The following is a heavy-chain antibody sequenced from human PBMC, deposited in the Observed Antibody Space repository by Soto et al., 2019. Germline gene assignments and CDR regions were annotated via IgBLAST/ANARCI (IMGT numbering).Heavy chain of an antibody. D-gene: IGHD6-19*01. Sequence: SGPTLVNPTQTLTLTCTFSGFSLSTSGVGVGWIRQPPGKALEWLALIYWDDDKRYSPSLKSRLTITKDTSKNQVVLTMTNKEPVDTATYYCSHRPGYSSGWYSQGAMDEKLYYYYGMDVWGQGTTVTVSS. J-gene: IGHJ6*02. V-gene: IGHV2-5*02. CDR2: IYWDDDK. CDR1: GFSLSTSGVG. CDR3: SHRPGYSSGWYSQGAMDEKLYYYYGMDV.